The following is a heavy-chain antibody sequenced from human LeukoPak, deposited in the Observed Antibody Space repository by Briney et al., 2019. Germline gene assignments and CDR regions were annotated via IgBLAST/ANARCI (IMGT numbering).Heavy chain of an antibody. D-gene: IGHD7-27*01. J-gene: IGHJ4*02. CDR1: GFTFSSYE. V-gene: IGHV3-48*03. CDR3: ARVLITGVDY. Sequence: GGSLRLSCAASGFTFSSYEMNWVRQAPGKGLEWVSYISSRGSTIYYADSVKGRFTISRDNAKNSLYLQMNSLRAEDTAVYYCARVLITGVDYWGQGTLVTVSS. CDR2: ISSRGSTI.